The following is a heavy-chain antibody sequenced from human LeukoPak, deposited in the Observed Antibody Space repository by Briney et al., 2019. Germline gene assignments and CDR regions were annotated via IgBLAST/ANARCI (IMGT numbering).Heavy chain of an antibody. V-gene: IGHV4-59*08. Sequence: SETLSLTCTVSGGSMSSYYWSWIRQPPGKGLEWIGYIYYSGSTNYNPSLKSRVTISVDTSKNQFSLKLSSVTAADTAVYYCARYHGIWFGELGREYYFDYWGQGTLVTVSS. CDR2: IYYSGST. CDR3: ARYHGIWFGELGREYYFDY. J-gene: IGHJ4*02. D-gene: IGHD3-10*01. CDR1: GGSMSSYY.